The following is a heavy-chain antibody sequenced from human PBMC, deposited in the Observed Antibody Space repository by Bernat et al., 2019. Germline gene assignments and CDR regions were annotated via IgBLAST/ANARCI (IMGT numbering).Heavy chain of an antibody. D-gene: IGHD2-15*01. V-gene: IGHV3-21*01. CDR1: GFTFSSYS. CDR3: ARGGRLDRYCSGGSCNWYFDL. Sequence: EVQLVESGGGLVKPGGSLRLSCAASGFTFSSYSMNWVRQAPGKGLEWVSSISSSSSYIYYADSVKGRFTISRDNAKNSLYLQMNSLRAEDTAVYYCARGGRLDRYCSGGSCNWYFDLWGRGTLVTVSS. CDR2: ISSSSSYI. J-gene: IGHJ2*01.